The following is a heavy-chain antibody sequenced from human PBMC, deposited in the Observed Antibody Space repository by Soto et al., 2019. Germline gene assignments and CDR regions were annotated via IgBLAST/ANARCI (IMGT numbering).Heavy chain of an antibody. J-gene: IGHJ3*02. CDR2: ISWNSGSI. V-gene: IGHV3-9*01. CDR3: AKDILGSDDAFDI. Sequence: EVPLVESGGGLVQPGRSLRLSCAASGFTFDDYAMHWVRQAPGKGLEWVSGISWNSGSIGYADSVKGRFTISRDNAKNSLYLQMNSLRAEDTALYYCAKDILGSDDAFDIWGQGTMVTVSS. CDR1: GFTFDDYA. D-gene: IGHD2-15*01.